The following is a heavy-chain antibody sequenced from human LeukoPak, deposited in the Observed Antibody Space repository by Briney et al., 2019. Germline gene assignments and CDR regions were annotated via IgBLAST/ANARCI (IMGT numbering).Heavy chain of an antibody. D-gene: IGHD3-22*01. Sequence: TGGSLRLSCAASGFTFSTYAMHWVRQTPGKGLEWAALISYDGTNKQYADSVKGRFTISRDNSKNTLYLQMNSLRAEDTAVYYCAGPYYDSSGYYTFDIWGQGTMVTVSS. CDR2: ISYDGTNK. V-gene: IGHV3-30*04. CDR3: AGPYYDSSGYYTFDI. J-gene: IGHJ3*02. CDR1: GFTFSTYA.